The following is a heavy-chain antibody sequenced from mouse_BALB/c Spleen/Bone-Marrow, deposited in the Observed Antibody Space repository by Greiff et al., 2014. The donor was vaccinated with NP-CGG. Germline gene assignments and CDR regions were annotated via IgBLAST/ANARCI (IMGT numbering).Heavy chain of an antibody. CDR2: ISDGGSYT. J-gene: IGHJ3*01. D-gene: IGHD1-1*01. Sequence: EVQRVESGGGLVKPGGSLKLSCAASGFTFSNYYMYWVRQTPEKRLEWVATISDGGSYTYFPDSVKGRFTISRDNANNNLYLQMSGLKSESTAMYYCARVYYGSSYIGYWGQGTLVTVST. CDR1: GFTFSNYY. V-gene: IGHV5-4*02. CDR3: ARVYYGSSYIGY.